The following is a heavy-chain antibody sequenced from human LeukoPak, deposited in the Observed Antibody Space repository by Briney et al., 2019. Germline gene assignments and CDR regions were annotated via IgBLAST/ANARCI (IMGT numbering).Heavy chain of an antibody. CDR3: AKRSSCGGSRLPLYANY. D-gene: IGHD2-15*01. J-gene: IGHJ4*02. CDR2: ISYDGSNK. V-gene: IGHV3-30*18. Sequence: PGRSLRLSCAASGFTFSSYGMRWVRQAPGKGLEWVAVISYDGSNKYYADSVKGRFTISRDNSKNTLYLQMNSLRAEDTAVYYYAKRSSCGGSRLPLYANYRGQGTLVTVPS. CDR1: GFTFSSYG.